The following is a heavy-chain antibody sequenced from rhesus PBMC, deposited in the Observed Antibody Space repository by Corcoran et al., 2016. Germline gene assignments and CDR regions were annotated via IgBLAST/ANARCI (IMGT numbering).Heavy chain of an antibody. CDR2: IYGSGSST. J-gene: IGHJ4*01. Sequence: QVQLQESGPGLVKPLETLSLTCAVSGGSISSNYWSWIRQAPGKGLEWIGYIYGSGSSTNHNPSRKGRVTLAVDTSKNQLSLKRSSVTAADTAVYYCARHGGRGYSGYSPYYFDYWGQGVLVTVSS. D-gene: IGHD5-30*01. CDR3: ARHGGRGYSGYSPYYFDY. V-gene: IGHV4S11*01. CDR1: GGSISSNY.